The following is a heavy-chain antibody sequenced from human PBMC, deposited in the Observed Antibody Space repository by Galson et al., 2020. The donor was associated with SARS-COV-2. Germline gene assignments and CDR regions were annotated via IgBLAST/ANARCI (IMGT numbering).Heavy chain of an antibody. Sequence: ASVKVSCKASGYTFTGYYMHWVRQAPGQGLEWMGWINPNSGGTNYAQKFQGRVTMTRDTSISTAYMELSRLRSDDTAVYYCAREGITMVRGVISWYDPGSQGTLVTVSS. CDR2: INPNSGGT. D-gene: IGHD3-10*01. J-gene: IGHJ5*02. CDR1: GYTFTGYY. CDR3: AREGITMVRGVISWYDP. V-gene: IGHV1-2*02.